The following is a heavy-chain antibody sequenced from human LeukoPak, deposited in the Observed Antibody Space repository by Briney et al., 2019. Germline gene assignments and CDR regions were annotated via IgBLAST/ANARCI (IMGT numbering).Heavy chain of an antibody. D-gene: IGHD3-3*01. J-gene: IGHJ6*04. CDR3: AGIPVFGVVLHQEPV. CDR1: GGTFSDYA. CDR2: FIPILGTA. V-gene: IGHV1-69*10. Sequence: ASVKVSCKASGGTFSDYALNWVRQAPGQGLEWMGVFIPILGTANCTQKFQDRVTITADISTNTVNMELSSLRSEDTAVYFCAGIPVFGVVLHQEPVWGKGTTVTVSS.